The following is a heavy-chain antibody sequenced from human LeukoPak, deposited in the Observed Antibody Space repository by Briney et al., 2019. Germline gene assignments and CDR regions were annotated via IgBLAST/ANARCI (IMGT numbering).Heavy chain of an antibody. D-gene: IGHD6-19*01. V-gene: IGHV3-30-3*01. CDR1: GFTFSSYA. J-gene: IGHJ4*02. Sequence: AGGSLRLSCAASGFTFSSYAMHWVRQAPGKGLEWVAVISYDGSNKYYADSVKGRFTISRDNSKNTLYLQMNSLRAEDTAVYYCARDPDSSGSFDYWGQGTLVTVSS. CDR2: ISYDGSNK. CDR3: ARDPDSSGSFDY.